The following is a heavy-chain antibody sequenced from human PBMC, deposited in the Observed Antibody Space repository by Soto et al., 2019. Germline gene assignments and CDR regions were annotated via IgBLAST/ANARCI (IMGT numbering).Heavy chain of an antibody. CDR1: GGSISSYY. V-gene: IGHV4-59*01. CDR2: IYYSGST. J-gene: IGHJ4*02. D-gene: IGHD3-3*01. Sequence: SETLSLTCTVSGGSISSYYWSWIRQPPGKGLEWIGYIYYSGSTNYNPSLKSRVTISVDTSKNQFSLKLSSVTAADTAVYYCARASTNYDFWSGYKFDYWGQGTLVTVSS. CDR3: ARASTNYDFWSGYKFDY.